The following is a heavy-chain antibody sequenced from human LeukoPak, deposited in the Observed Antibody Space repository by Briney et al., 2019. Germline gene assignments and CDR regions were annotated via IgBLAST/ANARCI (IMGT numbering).Heavy chain of an antibody. CDR1: GGSISSNNDY. D-gene: IGHD6-6*01. CDR3: ARHNTSSAPDH. CDR2: IYYSGTT. Sequence: PSETLSLTCTVSGGSISSNNDYWDWIRQPPGKGLEWIGCIYYSGTTYPNPSLRSRLTISVDTSKNQFSLRLTSVTAADTAVYYCARHNTSSAPDHWGLGTLVTVSS. J-gene: IGHJ4*02. V-gene: IGHV4-39*01.